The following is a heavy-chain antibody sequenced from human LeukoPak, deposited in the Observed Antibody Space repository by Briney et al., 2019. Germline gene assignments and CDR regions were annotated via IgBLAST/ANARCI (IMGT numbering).Heavy chain of an antibody. CDR3: ATHTGGYNYWWFDI. CDR1: GGTFSNYP. J-gene: IGHJ5*02. V-gene: IGHV1-69*13. Sequence: ASVKVSCKASGGTFSNYPIIWVRQAPGRGLEWLGGIIPIYGTANYALMFQGRITLTAPESTATAYMELRSLTSDDTAMYFCATHTGGYNYWWFDIWGQGTLVTVSS. CDR2: IIPIYGTA. D-gene: IGHD5-24*01.